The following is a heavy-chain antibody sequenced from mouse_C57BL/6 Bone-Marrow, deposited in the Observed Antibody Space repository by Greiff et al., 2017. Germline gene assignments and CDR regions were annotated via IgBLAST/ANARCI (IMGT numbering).Heavy chain of an antibody. J-gene: IGHJ3*01. CDR2: SRNKANDYTT. D-gene: IGHD1-1*01. CDR3: ARDAGYYGSFAY. V-gene: IGHV7-1*01. Sequence: EVQVVESGGGLVQSGRSLRLSCATSGFTFSDFYMEWVRQAPGKGLEWIAASRNKANDYTTEYSASVKGRFIVSRDTSQSILYLQMNALRAEDTAIYYCARDAGYYGSFAYWGQGTLVTVSA. CDR1: GFTFSDFY.